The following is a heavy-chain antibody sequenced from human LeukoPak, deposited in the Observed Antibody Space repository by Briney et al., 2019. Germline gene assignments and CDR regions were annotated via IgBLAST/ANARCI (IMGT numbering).Heavy chain of an antibody. D-gene: IGHD4-23*01. CDR1: GFTFSGSA. CDR3: TXXXNSXXX. V-gene: IGHV3-73*01. J-gene: IGHJ4*02. CDR2: IRSKANSYAT. Sequence: GGSLRLSCAASGFTFSGSAMHWVRQASGKGLEWVGRIRSKANSYATAYAASVKGRFTISRDDSKNTAYLKMNNPKTEDTAVYYCTXXXNSXXXWGQGTLVTXSS.